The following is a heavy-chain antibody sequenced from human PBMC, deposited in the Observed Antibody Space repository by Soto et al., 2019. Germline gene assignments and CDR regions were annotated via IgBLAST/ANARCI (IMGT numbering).Heavy chain of an antibody. V-gene: IGHV3-64*01. CDR1: GFTFSSYA. CDR2: ISSNGGST. Sequence: PGGSLRLSCAASGFTFSSYAMHWVRQAPGKGLEYVSAISSNGGSTYYANSVKGRFTISRDNSKNTLYLQMGSLRAEDMAVYYCARDYSNYREGENWFDPWGQGTLVTVSS. D-gene: IGHD4-4*01. CDR3: ARDYSNYREGENWFDP. J-gene: IGHJ5*02.